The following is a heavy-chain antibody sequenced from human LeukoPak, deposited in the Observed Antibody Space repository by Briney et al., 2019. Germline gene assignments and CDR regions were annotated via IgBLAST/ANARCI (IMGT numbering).Heavy chain of an antibody. J-gene: IGHJ4*02. CDR1: GFTFRNAW. V-gene: IGHV3-15*01. CDR3: TTTYNYDSSGSIVDY. CDR2: IKSKTDGGTT. D-gene: IGHD3-22*01. Sequence: PGGSLRLSCAASGFTFRNAWMTWVRQAPGQGREWVGRIKSKTDGGTTDYAAPVKVRFTISRDDSKNTLYLQMNSLKTEDTALYYCTTTYNYDSSGSIVDYWGQGTLVTVSS.